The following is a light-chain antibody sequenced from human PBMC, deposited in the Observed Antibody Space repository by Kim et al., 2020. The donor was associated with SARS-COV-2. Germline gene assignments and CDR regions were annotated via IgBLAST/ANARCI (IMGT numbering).Light chain of an antibody. CDR3: QKYNRAPWT. CDR2: GVP. J-gene: IGKJ1*01. V-gene: IGKV1-27*01. Sequence: SVGDTDTLTCRGRHSVSTALSCYRRKPEKVPMILFYGVPPLRSVVPSRFTVTGAGTDFTLTTSSLRPQDAATHNCQKYNRAPWTFGQGTK. CDR1: HSVSTA.